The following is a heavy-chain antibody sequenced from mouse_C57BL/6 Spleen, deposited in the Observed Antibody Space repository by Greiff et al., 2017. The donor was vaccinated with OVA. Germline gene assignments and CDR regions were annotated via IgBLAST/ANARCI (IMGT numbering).Heavy chain of an antibody. CDR1: GFNIKNTY. CDR3: ATPSIYGSSYEFAY. D-gene: IGHD1-1*01. CDR2: IDPANGNT. V-gene: IGHV14-3*01. Sequence: VHVKQSVAELVRPGASVKLSCTASGFNIKNTYMNWVKQRPEQGLEWIGRIDPANGNTKYAPKFQGKATITADTSSNTSYLQLSSLTSEDTAIYYCATPSIYGSSYEFAYWGQGTLVTVSA. J-gene: IGHJ3*01.